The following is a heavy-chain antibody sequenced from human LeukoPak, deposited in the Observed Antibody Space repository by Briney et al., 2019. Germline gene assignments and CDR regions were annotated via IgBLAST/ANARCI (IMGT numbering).Heavy chain of an antibody. D-gene: IGHD3-10*01. CDR3: ARNTGYFDY. CDR1: GFTVSSNY. Sequence: GGSLRLSCAASGFTVSSNYMSWVRQASGKGLEWVSVIYSGGSTYYADSVKGRFTISRDNAKNSLYLQMNSLRAKDTAVYYCARNTGYFDYWGQGTLVTVSS. V-gene: IGHV3-66*01. CDR2: IYSGGST. J-gene: IGHJ4*02.